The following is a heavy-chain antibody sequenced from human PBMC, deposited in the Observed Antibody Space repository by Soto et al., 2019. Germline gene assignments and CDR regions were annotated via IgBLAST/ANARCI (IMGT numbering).Heavy chain of an antibody. J-gene: IGHJ4*02. CDR2: ITTHKGKT. CDR3: EDRAAAFYY. D-gene: IGHD6-25*01. V-gene: IGHV1-18*01. Sequence: QVQLVQSGPEVKKPGASVKVSCKTSGYTFTSYGISWVRQAPGQGLEWMGWITTHKGKTTYPQRIQGRVTMTTGTPASTADLDLRSLGSDDTAGYYCEDRAAAFYYWCQGGVVAVS. CDR1: GYTFTSYG.